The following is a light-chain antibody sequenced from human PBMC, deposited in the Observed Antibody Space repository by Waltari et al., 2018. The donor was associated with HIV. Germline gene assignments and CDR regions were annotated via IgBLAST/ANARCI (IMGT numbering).Light chain of an antibody. CDR2: RNS. J-gene: IGLJ1*01. CDR1: SSNIGSYT. CDR3: AAWDDSLNGYV. V-gene: IGLV1-44*01. Sequence: QSVLTQPPSASGTPGHRVTISCSGSSSNIGSYTVNWYQHLPATAPKLLIFRNSRRPSGVPDRFSASKSGTSASLAISGLQSEDEADYYCAAWDDSLNGYVFGTGTRVTVL.